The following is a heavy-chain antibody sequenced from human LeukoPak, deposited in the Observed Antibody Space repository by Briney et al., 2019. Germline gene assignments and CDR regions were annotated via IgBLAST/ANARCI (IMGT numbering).Heavy chain of an antibody. D-gene: IGHD3-22*01. CDR3: ARDFHDSSDPRRNFQH. CDR2: INPSGGRT. CDR1: GHTFASSY. V-gene: IGHV1-46*01. Sequence: GASVKFSCKASGHTFASSYMHWVRQAPGQGNEWMGIINPSGGRTSYAQKFQGTISRTRDTSTSTVYTELSILRSEDTAVYYCARDFHDSSDPRRNFQHWGQGTLVTVSS. J-gene: IGHJ1*01.